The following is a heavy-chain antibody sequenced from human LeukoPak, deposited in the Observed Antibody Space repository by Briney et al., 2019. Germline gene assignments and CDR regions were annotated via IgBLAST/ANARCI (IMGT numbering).Heavy chain of an antibody. CDR1: GFTFSNYD. J-gene: IGHJ4*02. D-gene: IGHD5-18*01. CDR2: IRYDGSNK. CDR3: AKPLAGYSSAFDY. V-gene: IGHV3-30*02. Sequence: GGSLRLSCAASGFTFSNYDVHWVRQAPGKGLEWVAFIRYDGSNKYYADSVKGRFTISRDNSKNTLYLQMDSLRAEDTALYYCAKPLAGYSSAFDYWGQGTLVTVSS.